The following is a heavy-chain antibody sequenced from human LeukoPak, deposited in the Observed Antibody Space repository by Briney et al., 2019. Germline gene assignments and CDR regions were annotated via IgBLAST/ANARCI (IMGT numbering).Heavy chain of an antibody. CDR2: INSDGSST. CDR1: GFRFGDYA. D-gene: IGHD1-26*01. J-gene: IGHJ3*02. V-gene: IGHV3-74*01. Sequence: GGSLRLSCTPSGFRFGDYAMSWVRQAPGKGLVWVSRINSDGSSTSYADSVKGRFTISRDNAKNTLYLQMNSLRVEDTAVYYCARGGSYSSNAFDIWGQGTMVTVSA. CDR3: ARGGSYSSNAFDI.